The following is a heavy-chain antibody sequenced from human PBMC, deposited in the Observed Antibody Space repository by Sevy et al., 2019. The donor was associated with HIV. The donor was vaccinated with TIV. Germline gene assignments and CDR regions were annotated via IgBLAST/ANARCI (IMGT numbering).Heavy chain of an antibody. D-gene: IGHD3-3*01. J-gene: IGHJ4*02. CDR2: INTSGST. CDR3: ARSNWVTATNDFSKSYYFDY. CDR1: GDSFSSYF. Sequence: SETLSLTCTVSGDSFSSYFWAWIRQPAGKGLEWIGRINTSGSTNYNPSLKSRVTMSVDTSKSQFSLKVTSLTAADTAIYFCARSNWVTATNDFSKSYYFDYWGQGSLVTVSS. V-gene: IGHV4-4*07.